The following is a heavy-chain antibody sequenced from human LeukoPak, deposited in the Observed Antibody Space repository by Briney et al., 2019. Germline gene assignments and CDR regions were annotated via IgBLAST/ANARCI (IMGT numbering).Heavy chain of an antibody. J-gene: IGHJ6*03. CDR1: GGSFRGYY. CDR2: INHSGST. Sequence: SETLSLTCAVYGGSFRGYYWSGIRQPPGKGREWIGEINHSGSTNYNPSLKSRVTLSVDTSKNQYSLKLSSVTAADTAVYYCARGNSGWYYYYYYMDVWGKGTTVTVSS. CDR3: ARGNSGWYYYYYYMDV. D-gene: IGHD6-19*01. V-gene: IGHV4-34*01.